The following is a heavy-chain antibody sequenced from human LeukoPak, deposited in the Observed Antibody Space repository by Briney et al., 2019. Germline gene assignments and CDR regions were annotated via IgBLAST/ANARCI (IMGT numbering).Heavy chain of an antibody. Sequence: PGGSLRLSCAASGFTFSSYSMNWVRQAPGKGLEWVSSISSSSSYIYYADSVKGRFTISRDNAKNSLYLQMNSLRAEDTAVYYCAKDRYERGWYFDYWGQGTLVTVSS. CDR1: GFTFSSYS. D-gene: IGHD6-19*01. V-gene: IGHV3-21*01. J-gene: IGHJ4*02. CDR3: AKDRYERGWYFDY. CDR2: ISSSSSYI.